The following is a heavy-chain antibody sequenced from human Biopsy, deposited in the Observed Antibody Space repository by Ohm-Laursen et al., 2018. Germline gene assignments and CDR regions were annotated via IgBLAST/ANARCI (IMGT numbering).Heavy chain of an antibody. CDR1: GFTFNNYG. D-gene: IGHD5-18*01. J-gene: IGHJ4*02. Sequence: SLRLSCAASGFTFNNYGMQWVRQAPGKGLEWVAFIFYDGSNTYYADSVKGRFTISRDNSRDTLYLQMSSLRAEDTAVYYCAKDRYNYTPIGGFSMDVWGQGTLVTVSS. CDR2: IFYDGSNT. CDR3: AKDRYNYTPIGGFSMDV. V-gene: IGHV3-30*18.